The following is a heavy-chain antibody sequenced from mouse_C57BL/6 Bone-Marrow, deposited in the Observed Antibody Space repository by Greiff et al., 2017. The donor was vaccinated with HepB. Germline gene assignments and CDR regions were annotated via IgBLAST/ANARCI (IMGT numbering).Heavy chain of an antibody. Sequence: EVMLVESEGGLVQPGSSMKLSCTASGFTFSDYYMAWVRQVPEKGLEWVANINYDGSSTYYLDSLKGRFIISRDNAKNILYLQMSSLKSEDTATYYCARQSSSYYSNSYAMDYWGQGTSVTVSS. CDR2: INYDGSST. CDR3: ARQSSSYYSNSYAMDY. D-gene: IGHD2-5*01. J-gene: IGHJ4*01. CDR1: GFTFSDYY. V-gene: IGHV5-16*01.